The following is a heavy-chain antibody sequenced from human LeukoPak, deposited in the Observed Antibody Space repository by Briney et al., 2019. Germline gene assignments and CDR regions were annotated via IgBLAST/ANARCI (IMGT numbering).Heavy chain of an antibody. CDR1: GYSFTSYW. CDR3: ARLITTVTTPLNY. V-gene: IGHV5-51*01. J-gene: IGHJ4*02. CDR2: IYPGDSDT. Sequence: GESLQISCKGSGYSFTSYWIGWVRQMPGKGLEWMGIIYPGDSDTSYSPSFQGQVTISADKSISTAYLQWSSMKASDTAMYYCARLITTVTTPLNYWLQGTLVTVSS. D-gene: IGHD4-17*01.